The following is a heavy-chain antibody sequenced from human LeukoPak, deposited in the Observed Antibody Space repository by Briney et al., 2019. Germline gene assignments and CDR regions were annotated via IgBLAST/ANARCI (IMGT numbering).Heavy chain of an antibody. CDR2: IKRKTDGETT. J-gene: IGHJ4*02. CDR1: GFTFDNAW. V-gene: IGHV3-15*01. D-gene: IGHD3-9*01. Sequence: GGSLRLSCAASGFTFDNAWMNWVRQAPGKGLEWVGRIKRKTDGETTDYAAPVKGRFTISRNDSKNTLYLQMNSLETEDTAVYYCTTRKERYFDWLFPFDYWGQGTLVTVSS. CDR3: TTRKERYFDWLFPFDY.